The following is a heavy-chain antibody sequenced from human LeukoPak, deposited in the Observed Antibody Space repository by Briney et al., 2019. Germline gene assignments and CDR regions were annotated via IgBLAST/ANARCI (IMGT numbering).Heavy chain of an antibody. CDR2: ISSSSSYI. CDR1: GFTFSSYS. V-gene: IGHV3-21*01. Sequence: GGSLRLSCVASGFTFSSYSMNWVRQAPGKGLEWVSSISSSSSYIYYADSVKGRFTISRDNAKNSLYLQMNSLRAEDTAVYYCARVWWERFYYYYMDVWGKGTTVTVSS. CDR3: ARVWWERFYYYYMDV. J-gene: IGHJ6*03. D-gene: IGHD1-26*01.